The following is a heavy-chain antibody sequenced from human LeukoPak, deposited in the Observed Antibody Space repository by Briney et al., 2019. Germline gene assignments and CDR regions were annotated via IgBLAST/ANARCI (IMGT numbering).Heavy chain of an antibody. V-gene: IGHV4-4*02. Sequence: RPSGTLSLTCAVSGGSISSSNWWSWVRQPPGKGLEWIGEIYHSGSTNYNPSLKSRVTISVDKSKNQFSLKLSSVTAADTAVYYCARGIIVGATWGENDNWFDPWGQGTLVTVSS. J-gene: IGHJ5*02. CDR3: ARGIIVGATWGENDNWFDP. D-gene: IGHD1-26*01. CDR1: GGSISSSNW. CDR2: IYHSGST.